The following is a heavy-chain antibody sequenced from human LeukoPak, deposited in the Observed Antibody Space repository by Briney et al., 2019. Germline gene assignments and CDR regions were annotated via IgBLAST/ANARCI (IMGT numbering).Heavy chain of an antibody. CDR2: IIPIFGTA. D-gene: IGHD2-2*02. CDR1: GGTFSSYA. Sequence: GSSVKVSCKASGGTFSSYAISWVRQAPGQGLEWMGGIIPIFGTANYAQKFQGRVTITADESTSTAYMELSSLRSEDTAVYYCARSGYCSSTSCYTTVLDYYYYMDVWGKGTTVTVSS. J-gene: IGHJ6*03. CDR3: ARSGYCSSTSCYTTVLDYYYYMDV. V-gene: IGHV1-69*01.